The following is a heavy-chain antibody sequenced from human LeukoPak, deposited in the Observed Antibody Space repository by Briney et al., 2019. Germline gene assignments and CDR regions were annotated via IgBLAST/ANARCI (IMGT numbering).Heavy chain of an antibody. CDR2: INSDGSST. V-gene: IGHV3-74*01. J-gene: IGHJ4*02. CDR1: GFTFSSYW. D-gene: IGHD2-15*01. Sequence: GGSLRLSCAASGFTFSSYWMHWVRHAPGKGLVWVSRINSDGSSTSYADSVKGRFTISRDNAKNTLYLQMNSLRAEDTAVYYCARERYCSGGSCYGYFDYWGQGTLVTVSS. CDR3: ARERYCSGGSCYGYFDY.